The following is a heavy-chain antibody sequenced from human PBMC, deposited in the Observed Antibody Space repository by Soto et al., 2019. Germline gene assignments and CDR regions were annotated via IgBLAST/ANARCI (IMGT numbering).Heavy chain of an antibody. Sequence: LSLTCTVSDGSSRSYYWSWIRQPPGKGLEWIGYIYYSGSTNYNPSLKSRVTISVDTSKNQFSLKMSSVTAADTAVYYCARLATRYYFDYWGQGTLVTVSS. CDR2: IYYSGST. CDR1: DGSSRSYY. V-gene: IGHV4-59*01. J-gene: IGHJ4*01. CDR3: ARLATRYYFDY. D-gene: IGHD1-1*01.